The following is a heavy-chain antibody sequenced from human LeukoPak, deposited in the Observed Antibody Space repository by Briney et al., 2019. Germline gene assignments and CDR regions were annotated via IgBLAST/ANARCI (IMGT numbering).Heavy chain of an antibody. CDR3: ARAVYSGSST. Sequence: GSLRLSCAAPVFTFSSYEMNWVRQAPGKGLEWVSYISSSGSTIYYADSVKGRFTISRDNAKNSLYLQMNSLRAEDTAVYYCARAVYSGSSTWGQGTLVTVS. J-gene: IGHJ4*02. V-gene: IGHV3-48*03. CDR1: VFTFSSYE. CDR2: ISSSGSTI. D-gene: IGHD1-26*01.